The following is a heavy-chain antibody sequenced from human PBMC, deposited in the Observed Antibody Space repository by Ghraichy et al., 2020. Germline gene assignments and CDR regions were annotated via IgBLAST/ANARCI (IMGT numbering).Heavy chain of an antibody. CDR2: IYYSGST. Sequence: SETLSLTCTVSGGSISSYYWSWIRQPPGKGLEWIGYIYYSGSTNYNPSLKSRVTISVDTSKNQFSLKLSSVTAADTAVYYCGCGGDWIHAFDIWGQGTMVTVSS. CDR3: GCGGDWIHAFDI. D-gene: IGHD2-21*02. V-gene: IGHV4-59*01. J-gene: IGHJ3*02. CDR1: GGSISSYY.